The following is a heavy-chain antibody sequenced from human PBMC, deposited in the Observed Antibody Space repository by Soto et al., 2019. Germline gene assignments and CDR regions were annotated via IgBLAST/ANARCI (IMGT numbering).Heavy chain of an antibody. D-gene: IGHD1-1*01. CDR3: VKEQRERRHADS. V-gene: IGHV3-23*01. CDR1: GFTFSNYA. CDR2: ISGSGDRT. J-gene: IGHJ4*02. Sequence: EVQLLESGGGLVQPGGSLRLSCAASGFTFSNYAMSWLRQAPGKGLEWVSGISGSGDRTYYADSVKGRFTISRDNSKNPLNHRMNSQRAEDSSVYYCVKEQRERRHADSWGQGTLVTVSS.